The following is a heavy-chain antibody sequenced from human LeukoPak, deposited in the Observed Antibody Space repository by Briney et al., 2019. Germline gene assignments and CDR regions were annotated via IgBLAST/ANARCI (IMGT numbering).Heavy chain of an antibody. CDR3: ARARRGSGYSFGNFDY. D-gene: IGHD5-18*01. CDR1: GFTFSSYE. J-gene: IGHJ4*02. Sequence: GGSLRLSCAASGFTFSSYEMNWVRQAPGKGLEWVSYISSSGGTMYYADSVKGRFTISRDNAKNSLYLQMNSLRAEDTAVYYCARARRGSGYSFGNFDYWGQGTLVTVSS. CDR2: ISSSGGTM. V-gene: IGHV3-48*03.